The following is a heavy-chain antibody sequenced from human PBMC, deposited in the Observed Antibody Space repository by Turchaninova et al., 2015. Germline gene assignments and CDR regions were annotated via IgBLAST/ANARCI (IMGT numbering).Heavy chain of an antibody. Sequence: QVQLQESGTGLVKPSQTLSLTYTVSGGPLRSGDYYWSWIRQHPGKDLEFIGYTYYSGTTYYNPSLKSRVTISVDTSNHQLSLRLSSVTAADTAVYYCARVLVNSYGYDYWGQGTLVTVSS. V-gene: IGHV4-31*03. CDR3: ARVLVNSYGYDY. CDR1: GGPLRSGDYY. CDR2: TYYSGTT. J-gene: IGHJ4*02. D-gene: IGHD5-18*01.